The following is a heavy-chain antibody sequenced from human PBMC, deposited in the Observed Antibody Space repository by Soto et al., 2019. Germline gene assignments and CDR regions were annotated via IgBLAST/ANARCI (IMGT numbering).Heavy chain of an antibody. J-gene: IGHJ3*02. CDR1: GFTFSSYG. CDR3: ARKGELRGRGAFDN. D-gene: IGHD3-16*01. V-gene: IGHV3-33*01. Sequence: QVQLVESGGGVVQPGRSLRLSCAASGFTFSSYGMHWVRQAPGKGLEWVAVIWYDGSNKYYADSVKGRFTISRDNSKNTLHLQMNSLRAEDTAVYYCARKGELRGRGAFDNWGQGTMVTVSS. CDR2: IWYDGSNK.